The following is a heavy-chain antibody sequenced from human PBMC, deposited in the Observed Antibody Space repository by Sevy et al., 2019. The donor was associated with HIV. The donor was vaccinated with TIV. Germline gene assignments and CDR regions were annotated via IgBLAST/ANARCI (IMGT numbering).Heavy chain of an antibody. J-gene: IGHJ6*02. CDR2: IHHSGKT. D-gene: IGHD3-16*01. CDR3: ARGGLASVHRCDYYFYGVDV. Sequence: SETLSLTCTVSGGSLSTYYWSWVRQSPGEGLEWIAYIHHSGKTEYNPSLSSRVTMSIDTSKNQFTLKMKSMTAADTATYYCARGGLASVHRCDYYFYGVDVWGQGTSVTVSS. V-gene: IGHV4-59*13. CDR1: GGSLSTYY.